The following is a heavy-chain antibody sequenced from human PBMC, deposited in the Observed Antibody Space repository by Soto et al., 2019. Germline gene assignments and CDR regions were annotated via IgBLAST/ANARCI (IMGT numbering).Heavy chain of an antibody. CDR3: AKSTSWDIVVVPAAMRGYYFDY. CDR2: ISGGGGST. V-gene: IGHV3-23*01. CDR1: GFTFSSFA. Sequence: GSLRLSCAASGFTFSSFAVTWVRQAPGKGLEWVSAISGGGGSTYYADSVKGRFTISRDNSKNTLYLQMNSLRAEDTAVYYCAKSTSWDIVVVPAAMRGYYFDYWGQGTLVTVSS. D-gene: IGHD2-2*01. J-gene: IGHJ4*02.